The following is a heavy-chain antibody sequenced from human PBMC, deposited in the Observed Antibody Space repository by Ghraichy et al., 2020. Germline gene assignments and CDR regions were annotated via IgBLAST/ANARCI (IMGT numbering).Heavy chain of an antibody. D-gene: IGHD4-17*01. V-gene: IGHV3-30*18. CDR2: ISFDGSPK. CDR1: EFTFSTYA. Sequence: GGSLRLSCAASEFTFSTYAMHWVRQAPGKGLEWLAVISFDGSPKNYADSVKGRFTISRDNSKNTLYVQMNNLRAEDTALYYFAKGTHKTTVTTHRDGYFDLWGRGTLVTVSS. CDR3: AKGTHKTTVTTHRDGYFDL. J-gene: IGHJ2*01.